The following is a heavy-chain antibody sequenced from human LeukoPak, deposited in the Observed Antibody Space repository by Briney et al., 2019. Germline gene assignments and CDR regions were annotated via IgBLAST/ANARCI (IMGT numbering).Heavy chain of an antibody. CDR3: ARSPRGCSGGSCYDY. D-gene: IGHD2-15*01. CDR2: IYYSGST. CDR1: GGSIVSYY. J-gene: IGHJ4*02. Sequence: NTSETLSLTCTVSGGSIVSYYWNWIRQPPGKGLEWIGYIYYSGSTNYNPSLKSRVTISVDTSKNQFSLKLSSVAAADTAMYYCARSPRGCSGGSCYDYWGQGTLVTVS. V-gene: IGHV4-59*01.